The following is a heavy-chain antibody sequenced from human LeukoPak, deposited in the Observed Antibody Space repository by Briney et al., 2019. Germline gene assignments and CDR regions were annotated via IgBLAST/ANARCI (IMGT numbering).Heavy chain of an antibody. D-gene: IGHD2-15*01. V-gene: IGHV3-23*01. Sequence: GGSLRLSCAASGFTFSSSAMSWVRQVPGKGLEWVSGISGSGGSTYYADSVKGRFTISRDNSKNTLYLQMNSLRAEDTAVYYWAKDDDIVVVVAANDYWGQGTLVTGS. CDR3: AKDDDIVVVVAANDY. CDR2: ISGSGGST. CDR1: GFTFSSSA. J-gene: IGHJ4*02.